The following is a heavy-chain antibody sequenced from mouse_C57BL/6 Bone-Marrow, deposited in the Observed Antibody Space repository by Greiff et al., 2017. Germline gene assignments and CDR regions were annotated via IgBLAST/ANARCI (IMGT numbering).Heavy chain of an antibody. D-gene: IGHD2-5*01. J-gene: IGHJ4*01. CDR2: IDPSDSYT. CDR1: GYTFTSYW. CDR3: ANSNYGDAMDD. V-gene: IGHV1-50*01. Sequence: QVQLQQPGAELAKPGASVKLSCKASGYTFTSYWMQWVKQRPGQGLEWIGEIDPSDSYTNYNQKFKGKATLTVDTSSSTAYMQLSSLTSEDSAVYYCANSNYGDAMDDWGQGTSVTVSS.